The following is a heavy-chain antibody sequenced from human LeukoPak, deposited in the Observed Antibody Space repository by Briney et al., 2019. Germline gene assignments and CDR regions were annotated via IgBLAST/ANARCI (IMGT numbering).Heavy chain of an antibody. CDR1: GFTFSSYG. V-gene: IGHV3-30*18. D-gene: IGHD3-3*01. Sequence: GGSLRLSCAASGFTFSSYGMHWVRQAPGKGLEGVAVISYDGSNKYYADSVKGRFTISRDNSKNTLYLQMNSLRAEDTAVYYCAKDGLLTPYYDFWSGYYGMDVWGQGTTVTVSS. CDR2: ISYDGSNK. CDR3: AKDGLLTPYYDFWSGYYGMDV. J-gene: IGHJ6*02.